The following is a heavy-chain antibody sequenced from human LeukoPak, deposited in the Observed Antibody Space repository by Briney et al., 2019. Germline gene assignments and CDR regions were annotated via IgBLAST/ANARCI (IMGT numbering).Heavy chain of an antibody. CDR1: GFAFSSYA. V-gene: IGHV3-30*04. CDR3: ARDPVVPAAMMVVGAFDI. CDR2: ISYDGSNK. J-gene: IGHJ3*02. Sequence: GGSLRLSCAASGFAFSSYAMHWVRQAPGKGLEWVAVISYDGSNKYYADSVKGRFTISRDNSKNTLYLQMNSLRAEDTAVYYCARDPVVPAAMMVVGAFDIWGQGTMVTVSS. D-gene: IGHD2-2*01.